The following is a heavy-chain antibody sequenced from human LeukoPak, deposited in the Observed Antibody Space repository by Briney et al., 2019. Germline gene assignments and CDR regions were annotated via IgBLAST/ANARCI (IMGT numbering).Heavy chain of an antibody. CDR2: ISAYNGNT. J-gene: IGHJ4*02. D-gene: IGHD3-22*01. Sequence: ASVKVSFKASGYTFTSYGISWVRQAPGQGLEWMGWISAYNGNTNYAQKLQGRVTMTTDTSTSTAYMELRSLRSDDTAVYYCAREYYYDSGGYYPVFDYWGQGTLVTVSS. CDR3: AREYYYDSGGYYPVFDY. CDR1: GYTFTSYG. V-gene: IGHV1-18*01.